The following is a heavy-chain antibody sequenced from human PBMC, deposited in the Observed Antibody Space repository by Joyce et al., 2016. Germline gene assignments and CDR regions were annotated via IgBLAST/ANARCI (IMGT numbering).Heavy chain of an antibody. V-gene: IGHV4-30-2*01. CDR3: ARLDPYSTTSGYFDS. CDR2: IYHTGNT. CDR1: GDSISSGVFC. J-gene: IGHJ4*02. Sequence: QLQLQESGSGLVKPSQTLSLTCAVSGDSISSGVFCWSWIRQPPGKGLEWIGYIYHTGNTDYNPSLKSRVTMSVDRSKNQFSLQMHSVTAADTAVYYCARLDPYSTTSGYFDSWGQGTLVAVSS. D-gene: IGHD6-6*01.